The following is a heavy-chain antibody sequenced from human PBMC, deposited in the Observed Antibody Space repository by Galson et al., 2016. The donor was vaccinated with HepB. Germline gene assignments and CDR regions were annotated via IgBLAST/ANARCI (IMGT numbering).Heavy chain of an antibody. J-gene: IGHJ3*02. V-gene: IGHV1-3*01. CDR2: INVGNGNT. D-gene: IGHD3/OR15-3a*01. CDR3: AREHDIWTSYAFDI. Sequence: SVKVSCKASGFTLTSYAIKWVRQAPGQRLEWMGWINVGNGNTKYSEKFQGRVTITRDTSASTVYMELSSLRSEDTDVYYCAREHDIWTSYAFDIWGQGTMITVSS. CDR1: GFTLTSYA.